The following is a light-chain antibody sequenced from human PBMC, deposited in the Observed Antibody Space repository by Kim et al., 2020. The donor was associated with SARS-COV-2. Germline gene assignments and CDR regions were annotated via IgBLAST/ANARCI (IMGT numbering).Light chain of an antibody. CDR3: CSYTSDNTRV. V-gene: IGLV2-14*03. CDR2: DVT. Sequence: GQSFTISCIGTSSDVGGHNYVSWYQQHPGKVPKLIIYDVTNRPSGVSDRFSGSKSGNTASLTISGLQAEDEADYYCCSYTSDNTRVFGTGTKVTVL. CDR1: SSDVGGHNY. J-gene: IGLJ1*01.